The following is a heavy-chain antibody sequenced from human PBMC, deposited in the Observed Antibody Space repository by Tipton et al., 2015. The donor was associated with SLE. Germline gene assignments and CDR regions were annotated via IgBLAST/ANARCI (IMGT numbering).Heavy chain of an antibody. CDR1: GGSIRNGGYS. V-gene: IGHV4-30-2*01. Sequence: TLSLTCAVSGGSIRNGGYSWNWIRQPPGKGLEWIGYIYHSGSTYYNPSLKSRVTISVDRSKNQFSLKLSSVTAADTAVYYCARGSNPLWYYYGMDVWGQGTTVTVSS. D-gene: IGHD2-2*01. J-gene: IGHJ6*02. CDR3: ARGSNPLWYYYGMDV. CDR2: IYHSGST.